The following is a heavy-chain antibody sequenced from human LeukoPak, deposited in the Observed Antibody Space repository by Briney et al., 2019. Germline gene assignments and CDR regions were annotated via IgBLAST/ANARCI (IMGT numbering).Heavy chain of an antibody. V-gene: IGHV1-2*02. Sequence: GASVKASCKASGYTFTGYYMHWVRQAPGQGLEWMGWINPNSGGTNYAQKFQGRVTMTRDTSISTAYMELSRLRSDDTAVYYCARVVPAAFGVDPWGQGTLVTVSS. D-gene: IGHD2-2*01. CDR3: ARVVPAAFGVDP. J-gene: IGHJ5*02. CDR2: INPNSGGT. CDR1: GYTFTGYY.